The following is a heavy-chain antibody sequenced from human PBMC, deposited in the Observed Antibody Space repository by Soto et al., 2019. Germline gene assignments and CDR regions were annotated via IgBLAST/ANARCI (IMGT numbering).Heavy chain of an antibody. J-gene: IGHJ6*02. V-gene: IGHV3-33*01. CDR2: IWYDGSKE. D-gene: IGHD1-1*01. CDR3: ARDRSAGNYFHYGMDV. CDR1: GLPFNRNG. Sequence: GGSLRLSCAASGLPFNRNGMHWVRQAPGKGLEWVAVIWYDGSKEYYSDSVKGRFTISRDNSKNMLYLQMNSVRVEDTAVYFCARDRSAGNYFHYGMDVWGQGTTVTVSS.